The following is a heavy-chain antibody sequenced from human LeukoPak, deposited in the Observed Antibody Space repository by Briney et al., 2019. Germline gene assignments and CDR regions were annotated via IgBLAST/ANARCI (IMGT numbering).Heavy chain of an antibody. CDR3: AREGYNYGYVPYFDY. Sequence: GGSLRLSCAASGFTFSEYGMHWVRQVRQAPGKGLEWVAFIGYDGNEKHHADAVKGRFTISRDNAKNTLYLQMNSLRAEDMAVYYCAREGYNYGYVPYFDYWGQGTLVTVSS. V-gene: IGHV3-30*02. CDR2: IGYDGNEK. J-gene: IGHJ4*02. D-gene: IGHD5-18*01. CDR1: GFTFSEYG.